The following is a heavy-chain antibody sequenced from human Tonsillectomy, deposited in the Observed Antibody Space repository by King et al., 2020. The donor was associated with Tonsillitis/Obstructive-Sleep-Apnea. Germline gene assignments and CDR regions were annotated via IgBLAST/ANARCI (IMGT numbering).Heavy chain of an antibody. CDR1: GFTFSSYG. V-gene: IGHV3-30*03. D-gene: IGHD3-10*01. Sequence: VQLVESGGGVVQPGTSLRLSCAASGFTFSSYGMHWVRQAPGKGLEWVAVISYDGGTKYYADSVKGRFTISRDNSKNTLYLQMNSLRGEDTAVYYCPRTSSYYGSGSPDYWGQGTLVAVSS. CDR3: PRTSSYYGSGSPDY. J-gene: IGHJ4*02. CDR2: ISYDGGTK.